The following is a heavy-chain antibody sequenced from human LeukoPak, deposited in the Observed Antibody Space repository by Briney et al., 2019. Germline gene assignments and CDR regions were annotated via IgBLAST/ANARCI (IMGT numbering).Heavy chain of an antibody. V-gene: IGHV1-18*01. CDR2: ISAYNGNT. CDR1: AYTFSNYG. J-gene: IGHJ4*02. Sequence: ASVKVSCKASAYTFSNYGFNWVRQAPGQGLEWMGWISAYNGNTKYAQKLQGRFTMTTDTSTSTAYMELRSLTSDDTAVYYCARDLDGSGSYYTDYSGQGTLVTVSS. CDR3: ARDLDGSGSYYTDY. D-gene: IGHD3-10*01.